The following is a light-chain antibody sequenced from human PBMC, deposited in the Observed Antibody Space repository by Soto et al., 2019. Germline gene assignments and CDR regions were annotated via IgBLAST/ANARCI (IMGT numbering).Light chain of an antibody. J-gene: IGKJ3*01. CDR2: GAS. Sequence: EIMMTQSPGTLSVSPGEGATLSCTASQSVNLNLAWYQQKPGQPPRLLLYGASTRATGIPVRFRGSGSGTAFSIITISMQSADAAVYYCYQYSSWSPRTFGPGTKVEIK. CDR3: YQYSSWSPRT. CDR1: QSVNLN. V-gene: IGKV3-15*01.